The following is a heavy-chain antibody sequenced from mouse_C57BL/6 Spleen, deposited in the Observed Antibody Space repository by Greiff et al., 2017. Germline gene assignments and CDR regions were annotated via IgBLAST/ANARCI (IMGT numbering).Heavy chain of an antibody. CDR1: GFNIKDDY. CDR2: IDPENGDT. J-gene: IGHJ3*01. CDR3: TTNSSGYY. D-gene: IGHD3-2*02. Sequence: VQLKESGAELVRPGASVKLSCTASGFNIKDDYMHWVKQRPEQGLEWIGWIDPENGDTEYASKFQGKATITADTSSNTAYLQLSSLTSEDTAVYYCTTNSSGYYWGQGTLVTVSA. V-gene: IGHV14-4*01.